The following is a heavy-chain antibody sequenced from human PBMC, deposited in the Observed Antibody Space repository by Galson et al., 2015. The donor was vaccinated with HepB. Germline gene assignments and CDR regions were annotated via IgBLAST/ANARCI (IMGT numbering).Heavy chain of an antibody. J-gene: IGHJ2*01. V-gene: IGHV4-59*12. Sequence: ETLSLTCTVSGGSISSYYWSWIRQPPGKGLEWIGYIYYSGSTNYNPSLKSRVTISVDTSKNQFSLKLSSVTAADTAVYYCARGRYCSGGPCGYFDLWGRGTLVTVSS. CDR1: GGSISSYY. CDR2: IYYSGST. CDR3: ARGRYCSGGPCGYFDL. D-gene: IGHD2-15*01.